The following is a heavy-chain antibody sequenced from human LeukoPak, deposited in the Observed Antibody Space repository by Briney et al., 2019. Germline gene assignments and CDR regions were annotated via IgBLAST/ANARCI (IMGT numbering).Heavy chain of an antibody. J-gene: IGHJ4*02. CDR3: ARERPDSRNLDS. D-gene: IGHD1-14*01. CDR2: TYSGDTT. CDR1: GFTFTDYA. Sequence: GGSLRLPCVASGFTFTDYAFNWVRQAPGKGLEWVSITYSGDTTYYADSVKGRFIISRDDSKNTLSLQMNDLRVEDTAVYYCARERPDSRNLDSWGRGALVTVSP. V-gene: IGHV3-66*01.